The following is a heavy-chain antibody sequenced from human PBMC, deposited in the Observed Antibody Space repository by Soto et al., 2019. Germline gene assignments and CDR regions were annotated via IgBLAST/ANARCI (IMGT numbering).Heavy chain of an antibody. Sequence: TGGSLRLSCAASGFTFSHAWMSWVRQAPGKGLEWVGRIKSKTDGGTTDYAAPVKGRFTISRDDSKNTLYLQMNSLKTEDTAVYYCTTAMIVVDYFDPWGQGTPVTVSS. CDR2: IKSKTDGGTT. CDR3: TTAMIVVDYFDP. J-gene: IGHJ5*02. V-gene: IGHV3-15*01. D-gene: IGHD3-22*01. CDR1: GFTFSHAW.